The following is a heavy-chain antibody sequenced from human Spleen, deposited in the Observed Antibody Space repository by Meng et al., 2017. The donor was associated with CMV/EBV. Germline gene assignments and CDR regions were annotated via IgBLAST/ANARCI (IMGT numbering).Heavy chain of an antibody. D-gene: IGHD3-3*01. J-gene: IGHJ4*02. CDR3: ARDRGDFWSGYYCFDQ. CDR1: GGSISSYY. CDR2: IYYSGST. Sequence: SETLSLTCTVSGGSISSYYWSWIRQPPGKGLEWIGYIYYSGSTNYNPSLKSRVTISVDTSKNQFSLKLSSVTAADTAVYYCARDRGDFWSGYYCFDQWGQGTLVTVSS. V-gene: IGHV4-59*01.